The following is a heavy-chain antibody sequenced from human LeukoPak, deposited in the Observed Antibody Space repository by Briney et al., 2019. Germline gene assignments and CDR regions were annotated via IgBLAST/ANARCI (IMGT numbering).Heavy chain of an antibody. CDR3: ARGRRRPRLAAFDI. CDR1: GGSFSGYY. V-gene: IGHV4-34*01. Sequence: PSETLSLTCAVYGGSFSGYYWSWLRQPPGKGLEWLGEINHSGSTNYNPSLKSRVTISVNTSKNQFSLKLSSVTAADTAVYYCARGRRRPRLAAFDIWGQGTMVSVSS. D-gene: IGHD3-3*02. J-gene: IGHJ3*02. CDR2: INHSGST.